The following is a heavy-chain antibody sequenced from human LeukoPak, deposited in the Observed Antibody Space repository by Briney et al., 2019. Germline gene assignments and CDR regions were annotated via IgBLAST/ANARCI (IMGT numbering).Heavy chain of an antibody. CDR2: IKKDGSEK. CDR1: GFTFSSYW. Sequence: GGSLRLSCAASGFTFSSYWMSWVRQAPGKGLEWVANIKKDGSEKYYVDSVKGRFTISRDNAKNSLSLQMNSLRAEDTAVYYCARDAAYGYDRFDSWGQGTLVTVSS. V-gene: IGHV3-7*01. J-gene: IGHJ4*02. CDR3: ARDAAYGYDRFDS. D-gene: IGHD5-18*01.